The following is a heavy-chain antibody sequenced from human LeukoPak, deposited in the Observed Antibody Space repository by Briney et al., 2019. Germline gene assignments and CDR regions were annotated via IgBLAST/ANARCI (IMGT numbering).Heavy chain of an antibody. CDR2: INPNSGGT. CDR1: GYTFTGYY. V-gene: IGHV1-2*02. Sequence: ASVKVSCKASGYTFTGYYMHWVRQAPGQGLEWMGWINPNSGGTNYAQKFQGRVTMTRDTSISTAYMELSRLRSDDTAVYYCARDYKYQLPHPSWFDPWGQGTLVTVSS. J-gene: IGHJ5*02. D-gene: IGHD2-2*01. CDR3: ARDYKYQLPHPSWFDP.